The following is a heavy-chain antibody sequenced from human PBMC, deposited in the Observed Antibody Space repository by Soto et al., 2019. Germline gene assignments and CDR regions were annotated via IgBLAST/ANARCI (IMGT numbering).Heavy chain of an antibody. V-gene: IGHV3-23*01. Sequence: GGSLRLSCAASGFTFXSXXXXXXXQAPGKGLEWVSAIGGSGGAQYYADSVKGRFTISRDNSKNTLYLQMNSLRAEDTAVYYCAKGRVGAPWRDAFDIWGQGTMVTVSS. CDR1: GFTFXSXX. CDR2: IGGSGGAQ. CDR3: AKGRVGAPWRDAFDI. D-gene: IGHD1-26*01. J-gene: IGHJ3*02.